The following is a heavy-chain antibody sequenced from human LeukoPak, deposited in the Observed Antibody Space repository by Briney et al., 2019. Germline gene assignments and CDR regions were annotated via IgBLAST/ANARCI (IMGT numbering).Heavy chain of an antibody. Sequence: EPSETLSLTCTVSGGPISSSSYYWGWIRQPPGKGLEWIGSIYYSGSTYYNPSLKSRVTISVDTSKNQFSLKLSSVTAADTAVYYCARVKGIRDGYNRGAFDIWGQGTMVTVSS. D-gene: IGHD5-24*01. CDR1: GGPISSSSYY. J-gene: IGHJ3*02. V-gene: IGHV4-39*07. CDR3: ARVKGIRDGYNRGAFDI. CDR2: IYYSGST.